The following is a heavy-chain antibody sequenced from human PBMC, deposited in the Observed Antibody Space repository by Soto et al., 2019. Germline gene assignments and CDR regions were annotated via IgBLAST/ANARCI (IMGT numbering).Heavy chain of an antibody. CDR2: ISAYNGNT. CDR3: ATESSSYYDYIWGSSFDY. CDR1: GYTFTSYG. D-gene: IGHD3-16*01. V-gene: IGHV1-18*01. Sequence: ASVKVSCKASGYTFTSYGISWLRQAAGQGLEWMGWISAYNGNTNYAQKLQGRVTMTTDTSTSTAYMELRSLRSDDTAVYYCATESSSYYDYIWGSSFDYWGQGTLVTVSS. J-gene: IGHJ4*02.